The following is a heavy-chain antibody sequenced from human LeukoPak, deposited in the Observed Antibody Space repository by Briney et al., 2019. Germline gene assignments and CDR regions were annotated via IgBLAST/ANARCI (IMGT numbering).Heavy chain of an antibody. D-gene: IGHD3-10*01. CDR1: GYNFTNYW. V-gene: IGHV5-51*01. CDR3: ARRLRYYGSGTDYGMDV. CDR2: IHPGDSDI. J-gene: IGHJ6*02. Sequence: GESLKISCKGSGYNFTNYWIAWVRQMSGKGLEWMGIIHPGDSDIRYSPSFQGQVTISADKSISTAYLQWSSLKASDTAMYYCARRLRYYGSGTDYGMDVWGQGTTVTVSS.